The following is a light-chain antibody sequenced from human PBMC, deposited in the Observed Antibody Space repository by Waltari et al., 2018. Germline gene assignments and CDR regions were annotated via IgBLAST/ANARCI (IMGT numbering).Light chain of an antibody. Sequence: DIVLTQSPGTLSLSPRESATLSCRASQSVSRSYLAWYQQKPGQAPRLLIYGASSRATGIPDRFSGSGSGTDFTLTISRLEPEDFAVYYCQQYGSSPPAWTFGQGTKVEIK. CDR3: QQYGSSPPAWT. J-gene: IGKJ1*01. CDR1: QSVSRSY. CDR2: GAS. V-gene: IGKV3-20*01.